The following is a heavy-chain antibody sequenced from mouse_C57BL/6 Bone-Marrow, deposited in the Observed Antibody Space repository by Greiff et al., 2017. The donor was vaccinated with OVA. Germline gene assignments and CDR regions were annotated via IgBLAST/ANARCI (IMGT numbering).Heavy chain of an antibody. J-gene: IGHJ1*03. CDR3: ASSYGNVYWYFDV. Sequence: VQGVESGAELAKPGASVKLSCKASGYTFTSYWMHWVKQRPGQGLEWIGYINPSSGYTKYNQKFKDKATLTADKSSSTAYMQLSSLTYEDSAVYYCASSYGNVYWYFDVWGTGTTVTVSS. CDR1: GYTFTSYW. CDR2: INPSSGYT. V-gene: IGHV1-7*01. D-gene: IGHD2-1*01.